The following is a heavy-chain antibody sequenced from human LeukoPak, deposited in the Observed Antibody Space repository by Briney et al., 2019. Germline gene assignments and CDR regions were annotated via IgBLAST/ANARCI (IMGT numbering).Heavy chain of an antibody. CDR2: IIPIFGTA. Sequence: SVKVSCKASGGTFSSYAISWVRQAPGQGLEWMGGIIPIFGTANYAQKFQGRVTITTDESTSTAYMELSSLRSEDTAVYHCASLPSSGWYSGRSNWFDPWGQGTLVTVSS. V-gene: IGHV1-69*05. D-gene: IGHD6-19*01. CDR3: ASLPSSGWYSGRSNWFDP. CDR1: GGTFSSYA. J-gene: IGHJ5*02.